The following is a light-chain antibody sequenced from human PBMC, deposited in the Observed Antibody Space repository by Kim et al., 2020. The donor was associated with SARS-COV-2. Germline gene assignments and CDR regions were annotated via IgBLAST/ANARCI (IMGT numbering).Light chain of an antibody. J-gene: IGKJ1*01. Sequence: SASVGDTVTITCRASQSIYKWVAWYKQKPGNAPQLLIYLASNLETGVPSRFSGSGSGTEFTLTISSLKPDDFATYYCQQYSSFSTFGQGTKVDIK. CDR3: QQYSSFST. CDR2: LAS. CDR1: QSIYKW. V-gene: IGKV1-5*03.